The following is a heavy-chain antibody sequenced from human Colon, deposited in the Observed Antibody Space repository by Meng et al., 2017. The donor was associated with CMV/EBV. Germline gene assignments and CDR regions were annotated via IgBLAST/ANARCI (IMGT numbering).Heavy chain of an antibody. CDR2: THGDGTS. CDR3: HGAGGNSF. V-gene: IGHV3-53*01. D-gene: IGHD4-23*01. CDR1: GFAVSNTR. Sequence: SLRLSCAVSGFAVSNTRVSWVRQAPGKGLESVSMTHGDGTSYYAESVKGRVTVSRDTSKNTVYLQMSRLRADDTAVYYCHGAGGNSFWGQGTLVTVSS. J-gene: IGHJ4*02.